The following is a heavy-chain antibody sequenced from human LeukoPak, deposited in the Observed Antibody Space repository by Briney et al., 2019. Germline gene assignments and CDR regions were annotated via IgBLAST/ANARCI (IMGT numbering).Heavy chain of an antibody. CDR1: GFTFINAR. V-gene: IGHV3-15*01. CDR3: TKHSGSPVENRVYYYGMDV. CDR2: IKSKTDGGTT. Sequence: GGSLRLSCAASGFTFINARMSWVRQAPGKGLEWVGRIKSKTDGGTTDYPAPVKGRFTISRDDSKNTLYLQMNSLKTEDTAVYYCTKHSGSPVENRVYYYGMDVWGQGTTVTVSS. J-gene: IGHJ6*02. D-gene: IGHD3-10*01.